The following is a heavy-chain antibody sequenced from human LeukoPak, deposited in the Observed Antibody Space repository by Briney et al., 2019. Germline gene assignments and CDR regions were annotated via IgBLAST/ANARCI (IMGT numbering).Heavy chain of an antibody. D-gene: IGHD2-15*01. Sequence: SETLSLTCTVSGGSISSYYWSWIRQPPGKGLEWIGYIYYSGSTNYNPSLKSRVTISVDTSKNQFSLKLSSVTAADTAVYYCARDEPPGLVAAGYWGQGTLVTVSS. CDR1: GGSISSYY. V-gene: IGHV4-59*01. CDR2: IYYSGST. J-gene: IGHJ4*02. CDR3: ARDEPPGLVAAGY.